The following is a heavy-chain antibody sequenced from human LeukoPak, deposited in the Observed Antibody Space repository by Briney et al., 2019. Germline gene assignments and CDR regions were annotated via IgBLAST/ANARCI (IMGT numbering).Heavy chain of an antibody. J-gene: IGHJ2*01. CDR2: IYYSGST. D-gene: IGHD2-8*02. V-gene: IGHV4-59*01. Sequence: SGTLSLTCTVSGGSISSYYWSWIRQPPGKGLEWIGYIYYSGSTNYNPSLKSRVTISVDTSKNQFSLKLSSVTAADTAVYYCARELYWWYFDLWGRGTLVTVSS. CDR3: ARELYWWYFDL. CDR1: GGSISSYY.